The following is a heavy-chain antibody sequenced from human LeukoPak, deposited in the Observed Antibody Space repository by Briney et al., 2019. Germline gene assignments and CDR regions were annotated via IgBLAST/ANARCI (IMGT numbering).Heavy chain of an antibody. CDR2: ISYDGSNK. D-gene: IGHD5-18*01. CDR1: GFTFSSYG. J-gene: IGHJ4*02. V-gene: IGHV3-30*18. CDR3: AKDTHTAMVF. Sequence: GGSLRLSCAASGFTFSSYGMHWVRQAPGKGLEWVAVISYDGSNKYYADSVKGRFTISRDNSKNTLYLQMNSLRAKDTAVYYCAKDTHTAMVFWGQGTLVTVSS.